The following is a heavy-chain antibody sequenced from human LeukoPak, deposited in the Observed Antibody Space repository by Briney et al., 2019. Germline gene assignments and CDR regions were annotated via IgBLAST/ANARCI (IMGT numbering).Heavy chain of an antibody. CDR1: GGSFSGYY. CDR2: INHSEST. Sequence: KSSETLSLTCAVYGGSFSGYYWSWIPQPPGKGLEWIGEINHSESTNYKPSLKSRVTISVDTSKNQFSLKLSSVTAADTAVYYCARASPPLVVVVAATYNWLDPWGQGTLVTVSS. CDR3: ARASPPLVVVVAATYNWLDP. V-gene: IGHV4-34*01. J-gene: IGHJ5*02. D-gene: IGHD2-15*01.